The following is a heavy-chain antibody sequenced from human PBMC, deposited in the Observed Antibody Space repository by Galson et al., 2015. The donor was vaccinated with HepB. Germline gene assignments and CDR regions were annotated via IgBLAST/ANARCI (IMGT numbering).Heavy chain of an antibody. CDR2: ISSSSSYT. CDR1: GFTFSDYY. V-gene: IGHV3-11*05. CDR3: ARDQGSSGWYDY. Sequence: SLRLSCAASGFTFSDYYMSWIRQAPGKGLEWVSYISSSSSYTNYADSVKGRFTISRDNAKNSLYLQMNSLRAEDTAVYYCARDQGSSGWYDYWGQGTLVTVSS. J-gene: IGHJ4*02. D-gene: IGHD6-19*01.